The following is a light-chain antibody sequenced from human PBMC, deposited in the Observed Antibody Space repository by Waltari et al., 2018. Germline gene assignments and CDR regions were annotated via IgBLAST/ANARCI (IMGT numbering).Light chain of an antibody. V-gene: IGKV3-20*01. CDR2: GAA. Sequence: IVLTQSPGTLSLSPGDKANLSCKASQNLSSNFLAWYRQRHGQPRGLLIHGAAKRAAGIPDTFSGSGSGTDFTLTISRLEAEDSAVYYCQQYGTSPYTFGQGTKVEIK. CDR1: QNLSSNF. CDR3: QQYGTSPYT. J-gene: IGKJ2*01.